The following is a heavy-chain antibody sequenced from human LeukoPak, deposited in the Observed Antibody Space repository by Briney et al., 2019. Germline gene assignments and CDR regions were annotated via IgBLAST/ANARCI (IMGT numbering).Heavy chain of an antibody. D-gene: IGHD1-7*01. CDR1: GNPISSFY. CDR2: MHYSGDS. V-gene: IGHV4-59*01. J-gene: IGHJ4*02. Sequence: ASETLSLPCTVSGNPISSFYWSWIRQPPGKGLEWVGAMHYSGDSKYNPSLRSRVSLSIDTSKQQFSLRLSSVTAADTDVYYCARVLELELNRCTYFESWGSREPCS. CDR3: ARVLELELNRCTYFES.